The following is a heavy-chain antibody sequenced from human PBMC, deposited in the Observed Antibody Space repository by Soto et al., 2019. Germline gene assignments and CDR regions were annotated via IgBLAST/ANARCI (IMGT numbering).Heavy chain of an antibody. CDR1: GFTFSSYW. Sequence: PGGSLRLSCAASGFTFSSYWMHWVRQAPGKGLEWVANIKKDGSEKYYVDSVKGRFTISRDNAKNSLYLQMNSLRAEDTAVYYCARYCSGGSCSQYYYGMDVWGQGTTVTVSS. CDR2: IKKDGSEK. J-gene: IGHJ6*02. D-gene: IGHD2-15*01. V-gene: IGHV3-7*03. CDR3: ARYCSGGSCSQYYYGMDV.